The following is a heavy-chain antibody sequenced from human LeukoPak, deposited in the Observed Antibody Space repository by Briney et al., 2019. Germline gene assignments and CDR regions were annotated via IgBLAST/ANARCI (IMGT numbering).Heavy chain of an antibody. CDR3: ARGPMVRGVYYFDP. CDR1: GGSISSGGYY. Sequence: SQTLSLTCTVSGGSISSGGYYWSWIRQHPGTGLEWIGYIYYSGSTYYNPSLKSRVTISVGTSKNQFSLKLSSVTAADTAVYYCARGPMVRGVYYFDPWGQGTLVTVSS. J-gene: IGHJ5*02. V-gene: IGHV4-31*03. CDR2: IYYSGST. D-gene: IGHD3-10*01.